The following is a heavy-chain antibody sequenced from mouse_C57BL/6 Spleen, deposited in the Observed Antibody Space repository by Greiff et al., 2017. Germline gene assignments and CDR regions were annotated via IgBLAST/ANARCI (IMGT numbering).Heavy chain of an antibody. CDR3: TTMGTGTVFDY. CDR1: GFNIKDDY. CDR2: IDPENGDT. Sequence: EVQVVESGAELVRPGASVKLSCTASGFNIKDDYMHWVKQRPEQGLEWIGWIDPENGDTEYASKFQGKATITADTSSNTAYLQLSSLTSEDTAVYYCTTMGTGTVFDYWGQGTTLTVSS. V-gene: IGHV14-4*01. J-gene: IGHJ2*01. D-gene: IGHD1-1*01.